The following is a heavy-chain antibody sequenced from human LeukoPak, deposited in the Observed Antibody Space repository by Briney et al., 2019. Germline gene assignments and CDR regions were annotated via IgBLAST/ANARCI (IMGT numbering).Heavy chain of an antibody. V-gene: IGHV3-21*01. CDR1: GFTFSSYS. CDR3: ARGDDYGDYEGAFDI. Sequence: KSGGSLRLSCAASGFTFSSYSMNWVRQAPGKGLEWVSSISSSSSYIYYADSVKGRFTISRDNAKNSLYLQMNSLRAEDTAVYYCARGDDYGDYEGAFDIWGQGTMVTVSS. CDR2: ISSSSSYI. D-gene: IGHD4-17*01. J-gene: IGHJ3*02.